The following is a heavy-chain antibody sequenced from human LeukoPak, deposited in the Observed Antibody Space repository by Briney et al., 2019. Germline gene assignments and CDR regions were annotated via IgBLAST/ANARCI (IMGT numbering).Heavy chain of an antibody. Sequence: GASVKVSCKACGYTFTSYGISWVRQAPGQGLEWMGWISAYNGNTNYAQKLQGRVTMTTDTSTSTAYMELRSLRSDDTAVYYCARAVAFGVVVPAAIGWFDPWGQGTLVTVSS. V-gene: IGHV1-18*01. D-gene: IGHD2-2*02. CDR3: ARAVAFGVVVPAAIGWFDP. CDR2: ISAYNGNT. CDR1: GYTFTSYG. J-gene: IGHJ5*02.